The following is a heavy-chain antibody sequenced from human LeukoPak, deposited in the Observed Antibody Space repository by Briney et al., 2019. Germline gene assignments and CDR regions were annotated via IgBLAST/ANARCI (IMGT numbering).Heavy chain of an antibody. CDR2: ISSSGSTI. CDR3: ARDYTGGWNDY. CDR1: GFTFSTYE. J-gene: IGHJ4*02. Sequence: PGGSLRLSCAAPGFTFSTYEMTWVRQSPGKGLEWVSYISSSGSTIYYADSVKGRFTISRDNAKNSLYLQMNSLRAEDTAVYYCARDYTGGWNDYWGQGIRVTVSS. V-gene: IGHV3-48*03. D-gene: IGHD7-27*01.